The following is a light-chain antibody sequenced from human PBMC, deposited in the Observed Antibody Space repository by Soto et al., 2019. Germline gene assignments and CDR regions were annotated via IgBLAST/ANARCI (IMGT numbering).Light chain of an antibody. V-gene: IGKV1-13*02. J-gene: IGKJ5*01. Sequence: AIQLTQSPSSLSASVGDTVTITCRASQAITTALAWYQQESGKAPKLLISVAYSLESGVPSRVSGSGSGTDFTLTITSLQPEDFATYYCQQFNSYPITFGQVKRLEIK. CDR1: QAITTA. CDR3: QQFNSYPIT. CDR2: VAY.